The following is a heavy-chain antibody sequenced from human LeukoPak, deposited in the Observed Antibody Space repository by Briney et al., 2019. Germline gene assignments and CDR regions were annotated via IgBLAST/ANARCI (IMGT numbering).Heavy chain of an antibody. D-gene: IGHD3-10*01. CDR2: IYYSGST. CDR3: AGGGYYYGSGRLSYYYYYMDV. J-gene: IGHJ6*03. Sequence: PSETLSLTCTVSGGSISIGGYYWSWIRQHPGKGLEWIGYIYYSGSTYYNPSLKSRVTISVDTSKNQFSLKLSSVTAADTAVYHCAGGGYYYGSGRLSYYYYYMDVWGKGTTVTVSS. CDR1: GGSISIGGYY. V-gene: IGHV4-31*03.